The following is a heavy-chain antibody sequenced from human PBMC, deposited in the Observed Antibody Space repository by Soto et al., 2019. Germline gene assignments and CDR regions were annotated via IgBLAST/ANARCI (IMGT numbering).Heavy chain of an antibody. J-gene: IGHJ6*02. D-gene: IGHD2-8*01. Sequence: QVQLQESGPGLVKPSGTLSLTSAVSSGSIGTTNGWSWVRQTPGKGLEWIGEICHSGNTYYIPSLASRVTISVDTSKNQFSLNLRSVTAADTAVYYCARRTWGMDVWGQGTTVTVSS. V-gene: IGHV4-4*02. CDR1: SGSIGTTNG. CDR3: ARRTWGMDV. CDR2: ICHSGNT.